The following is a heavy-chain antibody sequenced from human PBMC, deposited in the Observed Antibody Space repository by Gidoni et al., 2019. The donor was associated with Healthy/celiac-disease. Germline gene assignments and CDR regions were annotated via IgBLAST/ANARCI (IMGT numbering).Heavy chain of an antibody. CDR1: GYYISSGYY. D-gene: IGHD4-4*01. CDR2: IYHSGST. J-gene: IGHJ4*02. CDR3: ARVTDLVPTVTTSLAPYYFDY. Sequence: VQLQESGPGLVKPSEPLSLTCAVSGYYISSGYYWCWIRQPPGKGLEWIGSIYHSGSTYYNPSLKSRVTISVDTSKNQFSLKLSSVTAADTAVYYCARVTDLVPTVTTSLAPYYFDYWGQGTLVTVSS. V-gene: IGHV4-38-2*01.